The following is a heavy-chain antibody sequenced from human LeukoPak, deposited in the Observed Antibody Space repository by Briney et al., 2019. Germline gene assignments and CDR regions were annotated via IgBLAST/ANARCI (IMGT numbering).Heavy chain of an antibody. CDR1: GFTFDDYA. CDR3: AKDIAPPSSGTFDY. V-gene: IGHV3-9*01. D-gene: IGHD6-19*01. J-gene: IGHJ4*02. CDR2: ISWNGGSI. Sequence: GGSLRLSCTASGFTFDDYAMHWVRQAPGKGLEWVSGISWNGGSIGYVDSVKGRFTISRDDAKNSLYLQMNSLRPEDTALYYCAKDIAPPSSGTFDYWGQGTLVTVSS.